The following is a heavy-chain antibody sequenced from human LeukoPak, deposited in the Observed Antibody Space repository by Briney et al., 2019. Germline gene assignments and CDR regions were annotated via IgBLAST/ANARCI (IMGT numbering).Heavy chain of an antibody. CDR1: EFSVGSNY. D-gene: IGHD6-19*01. J-gene: IGHJ4*02. CDR2: ISSSSSTI. V-gene: IGHV3-48*01. Sequence: GGSLRLSCAASEFSVGSNYMTWVRQAPGKGLEWLSYISSSSSTIYYADSVKGRFTISRDNAKNSLYLQLNSLRPEDTGLYYCARDRGGWPDYWGQGTLVTVSS. CDR3: ARDRGGWPDY.